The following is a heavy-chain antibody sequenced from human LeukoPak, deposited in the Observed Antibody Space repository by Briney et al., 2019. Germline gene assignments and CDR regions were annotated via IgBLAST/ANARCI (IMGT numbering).Heavy chain of an antibody. J-gene: IGHJ6*03. D-gene: IGHD6-6*01. CDR2: MKEDGSEK. CDR3: ARGTEYSSSSWYYYYYMDV. CDR1: GFTFSSYW. Sequence: SGGSLRLSFAASGFTFSSYWMSWVRQAPGKGLEWVANMKEDGSEKYYVDSVKGRFTISRDNAKNSLYLQMNSLRAEDTAVYYCARGTEYSSSSWYYYYYMDVWGKGTTVTVSS. V-gene: IGHV3-7*01.